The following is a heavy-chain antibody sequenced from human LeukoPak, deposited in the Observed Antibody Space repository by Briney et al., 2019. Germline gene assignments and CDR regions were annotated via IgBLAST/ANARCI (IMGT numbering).Heavy chain of an antibody. CDR3: ARGWLAETTVVTPYNY. Sequence: SVKVSCKASGGTFSSYDISWVRQAPGQGLEWMGGITPIFGTAKYAQKFQGRVTITAVESMSTAYMELSSLRSEDTAVYYCARGWLAETTVVTPYNYWGQGTLVTVSS. V-gene: IGHV1-69*13. CDR2: ITPIFGTA. CDR1: GGTFSSYD. J-gene: IGHJ4*02. D-gene: IGHD4-23*01.